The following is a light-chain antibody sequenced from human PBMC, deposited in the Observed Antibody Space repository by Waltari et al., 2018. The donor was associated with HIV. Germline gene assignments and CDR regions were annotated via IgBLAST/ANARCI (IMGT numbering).Light chain of an antibody. CDR2: PNT. J-gene: IGLJ2*01. CDR3: ATWDDSLNGHVV. CDR1: SSNIGDNT. V-gene: IGLV1-44*01. Sequence: QSALTQPPSASGTPGQRVTISCSGSSSNIGDNTVNWYQQLPGTAPKLLTYPNTQRPSGVPARFSGSKPGTSASLAISGLQSEDEADYYCATWDDSLNGHVVFGGGTKLTVL.